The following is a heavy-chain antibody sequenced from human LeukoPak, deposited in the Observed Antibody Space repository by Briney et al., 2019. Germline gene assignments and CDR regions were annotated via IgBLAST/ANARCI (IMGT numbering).Heavy chain of an antibody. Sequence: ASVKVSCKASGYTFTSYGISWVRQAPGQGLEWMGWISAYNGNTNYAQKLQGRVTMTTDTSTSTAYVELRSLRSDDTAGYYCASYKLSYDSSGYYSYAFDIWGQGTMVTVSS. D-gene: IGHD3-22*01. V-gene: IGHV1-18*01. CDR1: GYTFTSYG. CDR3: ASYKLSYDSSGYYSYAFDI. J-gene: IGHJ3*02. CDR2: ISAYNGNT.